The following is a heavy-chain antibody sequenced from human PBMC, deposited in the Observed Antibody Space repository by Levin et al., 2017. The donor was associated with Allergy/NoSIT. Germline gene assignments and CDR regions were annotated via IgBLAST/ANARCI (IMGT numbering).Heavy chain of an antibody. D-gene: IGHD3-10*01. CDR2: IYYSGST. Sequence: NTSETLSLTCTVSGGSISSYYWSWVRQPPGKGLEWIGYIYYSGSTNYNPSLKSRLTFSIDTSKNHFSLKLSSVTAADTAVYYCAGWGSANDAFDIWGQGTMVTVSS. V-gene: IGHV4-59*01. J-gene: IGHJ3*02. CDR3: AGWGSANDAFDI. CDR1: GGSISSYY.